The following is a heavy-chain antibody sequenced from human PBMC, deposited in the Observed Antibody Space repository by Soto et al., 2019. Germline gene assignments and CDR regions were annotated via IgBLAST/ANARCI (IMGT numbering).Heavy chain of an antibody. V-gene: IGHV3-30*18. CDR3: AKDLARSYSAGFDS. D-gene: IGHD1-26*01. CDR1: GFTFSNYD. CDR2: ISYDGGNK. J-gene: IGHJ4*02. Sequence: QVQLVESGGGVVQPGRSLRLSCAASGFTFSNYDIHWVRQPPGKGLEWVAVISYDGGNKYYAESLMGRFTVSRDNSKNTQYLKMNSLRPEDTAVYFCAKDLARSYSAGFDSWGQGTVVTVSS.